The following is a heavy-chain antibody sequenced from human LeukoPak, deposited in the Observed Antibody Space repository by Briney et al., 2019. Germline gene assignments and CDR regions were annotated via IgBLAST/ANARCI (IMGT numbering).Heavy chain of an antibody. Sequence: GGSLRLSCAASGFTFSDYYMSWIRQAPGEGLKWVSYISSSGSTKYYAASVEGRFTISRDNAKNSLYLQMNSLRAEDTAVYYCARVGRMTTAVYFDYWGQGALVTVSP. CDR1: GFTFSDYY. J-gene: IGHJ4*02. V-gene: IGHV3-11*01. CDR3: ARVGRMTTAVYFDY. D-gene: IGHD1-26*01. CDR2: ISSSGSTK.